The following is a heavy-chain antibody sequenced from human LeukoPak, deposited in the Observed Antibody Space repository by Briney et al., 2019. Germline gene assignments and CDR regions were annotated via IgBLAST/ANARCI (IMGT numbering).Heavy chain of an antibody. J-gene: IGHJ5*02. CDR3: TRGPVDSSVYNNWFAP. CDR2: INHSGST. V-gene: IGHV4-34*01. CDR1: GGSFSGYY. D-gene: IGHD3-22*01. Sequence: SETLSLTCAVYGGSFSGYYWSWIRQPPGKGLEWIGEINHSGSTNYNPSLKSRVTISVDTSKNQFSLKLSSVTAADTAGYYCTRGPVDSSVYNNWFAPWGQGTLGTVSS.